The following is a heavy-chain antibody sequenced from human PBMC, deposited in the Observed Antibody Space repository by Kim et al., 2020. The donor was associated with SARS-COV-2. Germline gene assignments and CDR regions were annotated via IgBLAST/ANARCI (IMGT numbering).Heavy chain of an antibody. CDR3: TRAKPPQLGILDL. D-gene: IGHD7-27*01. J-gene: IGHJ5*02. Sequence: ASVKVSCKASRDTFKTYGITWVRQAPGQGLEWMGWIASYTGNAYYSVRLQGRVTMTTDTSTNTAYMELTSLRSDDTAVYYCTRAKPPQLGILDLWGQGTLVTVSS. CDR1: RDTFKTYG. V-gene: IGHV1-18*01. CDR2: IASYTGNA.